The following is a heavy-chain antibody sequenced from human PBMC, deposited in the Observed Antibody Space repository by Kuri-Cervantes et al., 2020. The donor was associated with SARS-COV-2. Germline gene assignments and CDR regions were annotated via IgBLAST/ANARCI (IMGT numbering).Heavy chain of an antibody. V-gene: IGHV1-24*01. J-gene: IGHJ5*02. CDR1: GGTFSSYA. CDR2: FDPEDGET. Sequence: ASVKVSCKASGGTFSSYAISWVRQAPGKGLEWMGGFDPEDGETIYAQKFQGRVTMTEDTSTDTAYMELSSLRSEDTAVYYCATLIAATPWFDPWGQGTLVTVSS. D-gene: IGHD2-15*01. CDR3: ATLIAATPWFDP.